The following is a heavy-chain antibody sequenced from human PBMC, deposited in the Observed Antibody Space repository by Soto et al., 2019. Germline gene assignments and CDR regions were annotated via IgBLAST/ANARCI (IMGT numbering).Heavy chain of an antibody. CDR1: GFTFSSYA. V-gene: IGHV3-30-3*01. Sequence: GGSLRLSCAASGFTFSSYAMHWVRQAPGKGLEWVAVISYDGSNKYYADSVKGRFTISRDNSKNTLYLQMNSLRAEDTAVYYCAREARSLGWFDPWGQGTLVTVSS. CDR2: ISYDGSNK. CDR3: AREARSLGWFDP. J-gene: IGHJ5*02. D-gene: IGHD7-27*01.